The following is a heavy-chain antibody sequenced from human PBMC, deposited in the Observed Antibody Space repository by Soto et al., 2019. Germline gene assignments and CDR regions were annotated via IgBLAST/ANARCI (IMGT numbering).Heavy chain of an antibody. V-gene: IGHV4-59*01. CDR3: ARIPPGHTYGPFDY. CDR2: IYNSGST. CDR1: GGSISSYH. Sequence: SETLSLTCSVSGGSISSYHWSWIRQPPGKGLEWIGNIYNSGSTNYSPSLESRVTISVDTSKNQFSLKLGSVTAADTAVYYCARIPPGHTYGPFDYWGQGMLVTVSS. J-gene: IGHJ4*02. D-gene: IGHD5-18*01.